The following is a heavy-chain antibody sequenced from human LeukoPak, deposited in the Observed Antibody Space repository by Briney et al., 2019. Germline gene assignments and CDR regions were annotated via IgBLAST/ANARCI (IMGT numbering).Heavy chain of an antibody. Sequence: GGSLRLSCAASGFTFSSMTWVRQAPGKGLEWVSSISSSSIYIYYADSVKGRFTISRDNAKNSLYLQMNSLRAEDTAVYYCARRVIVVGLDYWGQGTLVTVSS. CDR3: ARRVIVVGLDY. V-gene: IGHV3-21*01. D-gene: IGHD3-22*01. CDR2: ISSSSIYI. J-gene: IGHJ4*02. CDR1: GFTFSS.